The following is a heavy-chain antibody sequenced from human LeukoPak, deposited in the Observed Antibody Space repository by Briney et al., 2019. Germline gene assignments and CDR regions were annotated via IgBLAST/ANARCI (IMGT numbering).Heavy chain of an antibody. D-gene: IGHD2-2*01. CDR2: INHSGST. Sequence: PSETLSLTCAVYGGSFSGYYWSWIRQPPGKGLEWIGEINHSGSTNYNPSLKSRVTISVDTSKNQFSLQLSSVTAADTAVYYCATVRYCSSSSSCPRGQGPLVTVSS. J-gene: IGHJ5*02. CDR3: ATVRYCSSSSSCP. CDR1: GGSFSGYY. V-gene: IGHV4-34*01.